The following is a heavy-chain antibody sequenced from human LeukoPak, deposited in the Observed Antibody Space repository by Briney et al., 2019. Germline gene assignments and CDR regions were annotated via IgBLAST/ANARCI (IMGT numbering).Heavy chain of an antibody. CDR3: ARQVPAMAFDY. Sequence: GESLKISCKGSGYSFTSYWIGWVRQMPGKGLEWMGIIYPGDSDTRYSPSFQGQVTISADKSIRPAYLQWRSLKASDTAMYYCARQVPAMAFDYWGQGTLVTVSS. V-gene: IGHV5-51*01. CDR2: IYPGDSDT. J-gene: IGHJ4*02. D-gene: IGHD5-18*01. CDR1: GYSFTSYW.